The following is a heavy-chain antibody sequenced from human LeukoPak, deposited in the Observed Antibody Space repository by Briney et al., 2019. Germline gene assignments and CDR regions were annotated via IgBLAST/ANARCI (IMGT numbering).Heavy chain of an antibody. CDR1: GGSITNTNY. J-gene: IGHJ4*02. Sequence: SGTLSLTCGVSGGSITNTNYWTWVRQPPGKGLEWIGEVNLQGSTIYNPSLMGRVAISVDKSENHISLQLTSVTAADTAVYYCAREGGPYRPLDYSGQGTLVTVSS. V-gene: IGHV4-4*02. CDR3: AREGGPYRPLDY. CDR2: VNLQGST.